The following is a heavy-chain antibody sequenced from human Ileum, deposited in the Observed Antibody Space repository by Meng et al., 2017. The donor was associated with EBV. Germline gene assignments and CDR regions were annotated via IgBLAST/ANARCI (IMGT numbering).Heavy chain of an antibody. CDR3: ARGHDYGDYASDY. Sequence: QVQLQQWCAGWLKPSQTLSLTCAVYVGSFSGYYWSWIRQPPGKGLEWIGEINHSGSTNYNPSLKSRATISVDTSQNQFSLKLSSVTAADTAVYYCARGHDYGDYASDYWGQGTLVTVSS. CDR1: VGSFSGYY. CDR2: INHSGST. D-gene: IGHD4-17*01. V-gene: IGHV4-34*01. J-gene: IGHJ4*02.